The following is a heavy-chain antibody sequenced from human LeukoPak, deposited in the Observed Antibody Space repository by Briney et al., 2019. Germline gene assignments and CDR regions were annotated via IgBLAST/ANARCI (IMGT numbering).Heavy chain of an antibody. D-gene: IGHD4-17*01. CDR3: ARLSYGDYAD. V-gene: IGHV6-1*01. CDR1: GDSVSSKSAA. J-gene: IGHJ4*02. CDR2: TYFRYKWYN. Sequence: SQTLSLTCAISGDSVSSKSAAWNWIRQSPSRGVEWLGRTYFRYKWYNDYAESVKGRITINPDTSKNQFSLQLNSVTPEDTAVYYCARLSYGDYADWGRGTLVTVSS.